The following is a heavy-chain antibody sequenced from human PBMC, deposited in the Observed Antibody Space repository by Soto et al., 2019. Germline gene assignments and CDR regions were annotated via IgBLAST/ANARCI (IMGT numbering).Heavy chain of an antibody. CDR2: INPNSGGT. V-gene: IGHV1-2*02. D-gene: IGHD5-12*01. Sequence: GASVKVSCKASGYTFTGYYMHWVRQAPGQGLEWMGWINPNSGGTNYAQKFQGRVTMTRDTSISTAYMELSRLGSDDTAVYYCARDRRTLVANWFDPWGQGTLVTVSS. CDR3: ARDRRTLVANWFDP. J-gene: IGHJ5*02. CDR1: GYTFTGYY.